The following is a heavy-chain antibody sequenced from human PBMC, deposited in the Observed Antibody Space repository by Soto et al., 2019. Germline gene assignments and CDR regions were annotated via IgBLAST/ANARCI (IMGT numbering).Heavy chain of an antibody. CDR1: GYTFTNYG. D-gene: IGHD3-3*01. V-gene: IGHV1-18*04. CDR2: ISAYNGNA. J-gene: IGHJ5*02. Sequence: ASVKVSCKASGYTFTNYGFSCVRQAPGQGLEWMGWISAYNGNANYAQNFQGRVTMTTDTPTSTAYMELRSLRSDDTAIYYCARGSRFDWFDPWGQGTLVTVSS. CDR3: ARGSRFDWFDP.